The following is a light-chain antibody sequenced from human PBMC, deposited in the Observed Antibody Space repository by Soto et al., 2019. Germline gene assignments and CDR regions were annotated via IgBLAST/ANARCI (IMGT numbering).Light chain of an antibody. CDR1: QSISSY. CDR2: AAS. Sequence: DIQMPPSPSSLSASVGDRVTLTCRASQSISSYLNWYQQKPGKAPKLLIYAASSLQSGVPSRFSGSGSGTDFTLTISSLQPEDFATYYCRQSYSTKWTFGQGTKVDIK. J-gene: IGKJ1*01. CDR3: RQSYSTKWT. V-gene: IGKV1-39*01.